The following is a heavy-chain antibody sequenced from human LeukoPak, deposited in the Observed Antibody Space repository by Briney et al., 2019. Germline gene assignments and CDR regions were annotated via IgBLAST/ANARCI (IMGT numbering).Heavy chain of an antibody. D-gene: IGHD4-17*01. CDR1: GFTFSTYG. V-gene: IGHV3-30*02. CDR2: IRYDGTNK. CDR3: AKDRDYGDYPSAYYYYMDV. Sequence: GGSLRLSCAAPGFTFSTYGIHWVRQAPGKGLEWVAFIRYDGTNKWYANSVKGRFTISRDNSKNMLYLQMNSLRAEDTAVYHCAKDRDYGDYPSAYYYYMDVWGKGTTVTVSS. J-gene: IGHJ6*03.